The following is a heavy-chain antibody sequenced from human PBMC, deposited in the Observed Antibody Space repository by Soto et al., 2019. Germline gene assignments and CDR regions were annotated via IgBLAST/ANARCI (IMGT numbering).Heavy chain of an antibody. CDR1: NGSISNSY. CDR2: IHGSGSA. D-gene: IGHD6-13*01. V-gene: IGHV4-4*07. J-gene: IGHJ5*02. Sequence: SETLSLTCTVSNGSISNSYWTWIRQSAGKGLEWIGRIHGSGSATYNPSLRSRVTMSVDTSKNQFSLKVNSVTGADTAVYYSARSSHNESWFDPWGQGTLVTVSS. CDR3: ARSSHNESWFDP.